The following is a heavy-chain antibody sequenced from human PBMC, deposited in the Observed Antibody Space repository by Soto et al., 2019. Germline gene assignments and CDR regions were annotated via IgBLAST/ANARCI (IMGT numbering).Heavy chain of an antibody. Sequence: EVQLLESGGGLLQPGGSLRLSCVGSGIIFTNYAISWVRQAPGKGLEWVSSISGSGYSTYYADSVKGRLTISRDNSRDSAYLQINGLRADDTAVYYCPKGDTSMVEGEECFDVWGQGTRVTVSS. CDR2: ISGSGYST. CDR1: GIIFTNYA. CDR3: PKGDTSMVEGEECFDV. V-gene: IGHV3-23*01. J-gene: IGHJ3*01. D-gene: IGHD5-18*01.